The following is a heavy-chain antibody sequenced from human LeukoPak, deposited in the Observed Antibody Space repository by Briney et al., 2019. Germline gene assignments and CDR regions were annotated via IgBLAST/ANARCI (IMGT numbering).Heavy chain of an antibody. V-gene: IGHV1-2*02. CDR3: ARDLGYNWNDLDY. CDR2: INPNSGGT. Sequence: ASVKVSCKASGYTFTGYYMRWVRQAPGQGLEWMGWINPNSGGTNYAQKFQGRVTMTRDTSISTAYMELSRLRSDDTAVYYCARDLGYNWNDLDYWGQGTLVTVSS. D-gene: IGHD1-20*01. CDR1: GYTFTGYY. J-gene: IGHJ4*02.